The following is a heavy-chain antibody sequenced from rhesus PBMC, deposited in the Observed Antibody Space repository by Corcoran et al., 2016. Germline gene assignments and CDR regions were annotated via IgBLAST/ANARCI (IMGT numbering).Heavy chain of an antibody. V-gene: IGHV4-165*02. Sequence: QVQLQESGPGLGKPSETRSLTCAVSGDSISGHYCNWSRQPPVKGLEWIGAIGGSSGSTWYNPSLKSRVILSTDTAKNQFSLKLTSVTAADTAVYYCARWTTVPKYFELWGQGALVTVSS. J-gene: IGHJ1*01. CDR3: ARWTTVPKYFEL. CDR2: IGGSSGST. D-gene: IGHD4-29*01. CDR1: GDSISGHY.